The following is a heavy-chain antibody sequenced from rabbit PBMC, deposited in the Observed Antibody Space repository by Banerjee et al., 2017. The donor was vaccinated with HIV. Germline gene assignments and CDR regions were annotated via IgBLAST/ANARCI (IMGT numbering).Heavy chain of an antibody. CDR1: GFSFSSNYY. D-gene: IGHD6-1*01. CDR2: IYGGSSGST. V-gene: IGHV1S45*01. CDR3: ARDGYGYYGFDL. Sequence: QEQLVESGGDLVKPGASLTLTCTASGFSFSSNYYMCWVRQAPGKGLEWIACIYGGSSGSTQYASWVNGRFTISKTSSTTVTLQMTSLTAADTATYFCARDGYGYYGFDLWGPGTLVTVS. J-gene: IGHJ4*01.